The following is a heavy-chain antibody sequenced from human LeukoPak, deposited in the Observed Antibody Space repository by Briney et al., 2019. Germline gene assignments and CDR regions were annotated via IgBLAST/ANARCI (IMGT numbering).Heavy chain of an antibody. CDR3: AREVGVLLWFGEPWSFDY. V-gene: IGHV4-61*01. CDR2: IYYSGST. J-gene: IGHJ4*02. Sequence: SETLSLTCTVSGGSISSSSYYWSWIRQPPGKGLEWIGYIYYSGSTNYNPSLKSRVTISVDTSKNQFSLKLSSVTAADTAVYYCAREVGVLLWFGEPWSFDYWGQGTLVTVSS. CDR1: GGSISSSSYY. D-gene: IGHD3-10*01.